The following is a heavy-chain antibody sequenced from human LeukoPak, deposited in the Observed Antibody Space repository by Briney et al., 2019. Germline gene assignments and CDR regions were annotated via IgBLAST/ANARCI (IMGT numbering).Heavy chain of an antibody. CDR3: VRIPNSAGFPNWFDP. CDR1: GFTFSTST. J-gene: IGHJ5*02. Sequence: GGSLRLSCAASGFTFSTSTMNWVRQAPGRGLEWVSSISSSNDYIYYADSVKGRFTISRDNAKNSLYLQMNSLRAKDTAMYYCVRIPNSAGFPNWFDPWGQGTLVTVSS. D-gene: IGHD6-19*01. V-gene: IGHV3-21*01. CDR2: ISSSNDYI.